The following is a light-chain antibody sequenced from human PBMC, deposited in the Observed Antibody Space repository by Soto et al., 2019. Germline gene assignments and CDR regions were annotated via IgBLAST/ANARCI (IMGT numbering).Light chain of an antibody. CDR3: QLQTIWPQT. CDR2: VAP. CDR1: QSVRSN. J-gene: IGKJ1*01. Sequence: EEVLKISVVTLSATTGERATLSCRASQSVRSNLACYQQKPGQAPTLLIYVAPTRATGIPASFSDSGSGTEFTLSIVSLQSEDFAVDYSQLQTIWPQTSCEGAKV. V-gene: IGKV3-15*01.